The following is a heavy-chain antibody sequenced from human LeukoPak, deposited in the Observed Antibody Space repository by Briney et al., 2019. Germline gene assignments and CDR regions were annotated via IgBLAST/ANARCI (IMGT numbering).Heavy chain of an antibody. V-gene: IGHV4-30-4*07. CDR1: GGSISSGNYY. CDR2: IYYSGST. CDR3: ARENRIVFDI. D-gene: IGHD3-16*02. J-gene: IGHJ3*02. Sequence: KASQTLSLTCTVSGGSISSGNYYYSWIRQPPGKGLEWIGYIYYSGSTYYNPSLKSRVTISVDTSKNQFSLKLSSVTAADTAVYYCARENRIVFDIWGQGTMVTVSS.